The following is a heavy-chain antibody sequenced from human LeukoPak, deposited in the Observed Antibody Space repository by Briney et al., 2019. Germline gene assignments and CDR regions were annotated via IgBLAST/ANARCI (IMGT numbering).Heavy chain of an antibody. CDR1: GGSISSYYW. Sequence: TLSLTCTVSGGSISSYYWSWIRQPPGKALEWLALIYWNDDKRYSPSLKSRLTITKDTSKNQVVLTMTNMDPVDTATYYCAHYNWNYAGFDYWGQGTLVTVSS. V-gene: IGHV2-5*01. J-gene: IGHJ4*02. CDR2: IYWNDDK. CDR3: AHYNWNYAGFDY. D-gene: IGHD1-7*01.